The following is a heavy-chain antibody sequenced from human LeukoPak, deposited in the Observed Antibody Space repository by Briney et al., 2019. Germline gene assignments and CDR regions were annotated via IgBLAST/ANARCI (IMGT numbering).Heavy chain of an antibody. Sequence: SETLSLTCAVYGGSFSGYYWSWIRQPPGKGLEWIGEINHSGSTNYNPSLKSRVTISVDTSKNQFSLKLSSVTAADTAVYYCARGRRYDSSGYYDYWGQGTLVTVSS. CDR1: GGSFSGYY. V-gene: IGHV4-34*01. D-gene: IGHD3-22*01. CDR2: INHSGST. J-gene: IGHJ4*02. CDR3: ARGRRYDSSGYYDY.